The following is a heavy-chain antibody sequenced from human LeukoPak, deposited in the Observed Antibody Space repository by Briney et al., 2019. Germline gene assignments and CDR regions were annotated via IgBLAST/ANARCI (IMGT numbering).Heavy chain of an antibody. Sequence: GRSLRLSCAASGFTFTTYGTHWVRQAPGKGLEWVAVLAYDGKTTYYADSVKGRFTISRDNSKNTLYLQMNSLRAEDTAVYYCARDDFNDVGYFDYWGQGTQVTVSS. J-gene: IGHJ4*02. CDR2: LAYDGKTT. V-gene: IGHV3-30*03. CDR1: GFTFTTYG. D-gene: IGHD1-1*01. CDR3: ARDDFNDVGYFDY.